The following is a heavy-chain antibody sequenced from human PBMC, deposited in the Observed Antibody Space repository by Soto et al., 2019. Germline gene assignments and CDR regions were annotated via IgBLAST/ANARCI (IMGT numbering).Heavy chain of an antibody. CDR1: GFTCGPYT. D-gene: IGHD2-21*02. Sequence: EVQLSESGGGLVQPGGSLRLSCVGSGFTCGPYTMAWVRQAPGMGLECVSVITGNRGATYYSDSVKGRFSISRDNSRNTLYLQMNDLRAGDTGVYYCAKTGPVTARTRFDYWGQGALVTVSS. CDR3: AKTGPVTARTRFDY. J-gene: IGHJ4*02. CDR2: ITGNRGAT. V-gene: IGHV3-23*01.